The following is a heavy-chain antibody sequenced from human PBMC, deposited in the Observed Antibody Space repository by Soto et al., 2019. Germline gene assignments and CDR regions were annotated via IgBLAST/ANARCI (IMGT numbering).Heavy chain of an antibody. CDR2: ISYDGSNK. CDR1: GLTFSSYA. J-gene: IGHJ3*02. D-gene: IGHD3-22*01. V-gene: IGHV3-30-3*01. Sequence: PGGSLRLSCAASGLTFSSYAMHWVRQAPGKGLEWVAVISYDGSNKYYADSVKGRFTISRDNSKNTLYLQMNSLRAEDTAVYYCAASEDYYDSSGPPIWGQGTMVTVSS. CDR3: AASEDYYDSSGPPI.